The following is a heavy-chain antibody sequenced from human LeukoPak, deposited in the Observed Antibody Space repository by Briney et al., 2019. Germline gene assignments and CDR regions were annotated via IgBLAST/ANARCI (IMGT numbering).Heavy chain of an antibody. J-gene: IGHJ4*02. CDR2: IDPSGGST. Sequence: ASVNVSCKASGYTFTRHYMYWVRQAPGRGLEWMGIIDPSGGSTSYAQKFQGRVTMTRDTTTSTVYMELSGLKSEDTAVYFCARDKSGTTQGDFDYWGQGTLLTVSS. CDR1: GYTFTRHY. CDR3: ARDKSGTTQGDFDY. V-gene: IGHV1-46*01. D-gene: IGHD1-1*01.